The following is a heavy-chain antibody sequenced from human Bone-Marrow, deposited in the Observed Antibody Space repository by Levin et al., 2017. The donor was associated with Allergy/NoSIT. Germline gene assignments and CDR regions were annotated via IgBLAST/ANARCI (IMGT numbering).Heavy chain of an antibody. Sequence: SETLSLTCTVSGVSISSGAYYWTWIRQHPGTGLEWIGYIYYSGSTYYNPSLKSRLTITADTSKNQFSLKLSSVTAADTAVYYCASQNYDILTSYWGQGTLVTVSS. D-gene: IGHD3-9*01. J-gene: IGHJ4*02. CDR3: ASQNYDILTSY. CDR1: GVSISSGAYY. CDR2: IYYSGST. V-gene: IGHV4-31*03.